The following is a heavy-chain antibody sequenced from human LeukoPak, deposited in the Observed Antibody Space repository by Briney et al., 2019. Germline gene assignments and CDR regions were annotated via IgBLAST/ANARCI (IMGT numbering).Heavy chain of an antibody. CDR2: ISGSGGST. CDR1: GFTFSSYA. V-gene: IGHV3-23*01. CDR3: AKSGLEYYYDSSGPDY. J-gene: IGHJ4*02. Sequence: PGGSLRLSCAASGFTFSSYAMSWVRQAPGKGLEWVSAISGSGGSTYYADSVKGRFTISRDNSKNTLYLQMDSLRAEDTAVYYCAKSGLEYYYDSSGPDYWGQGTLVTVSS. D-gene: IGHD3-22*01.